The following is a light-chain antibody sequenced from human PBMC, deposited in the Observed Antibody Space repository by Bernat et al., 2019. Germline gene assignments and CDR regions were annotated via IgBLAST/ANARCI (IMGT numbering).Light chain of an antibody. CDR2: TAS. J-gene: IGKJ1*01. CDR1: QGIKND. CDR3: LQHNSYPRT. Sequence: DIQMTQSPSSLPASVGDRVTITCRASQGIKNDLAWYQQKPGKAPKRLIHTASRLQSGVPSRFSGSGSGTEFTLTISSLQPEDFGSYYCLQHNSYPRTFGQGTKVEIK. V-gene: IGKV1-17*01.